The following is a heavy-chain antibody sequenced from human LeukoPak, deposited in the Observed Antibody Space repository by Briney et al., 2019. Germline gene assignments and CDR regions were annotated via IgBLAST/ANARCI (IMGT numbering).Heavy chain of an antibody. V-gene: IGHV4-59*01. CDR3: ARHLGYGDYYYYGMDV. CDR2: IYYSGST. D-gene: IGHD4-17*01. J-gene: IGHJ6*02. Sequence: PSETLSLTCTVSDGSISSYYWSWIRQPPGRGLEWIGYIYYSGSTNYNPSLKSRVTISVDTSKNQFSLKLSSVTAADTAVYYCARHLGYGDYYYYGMDVWGQGTTVTVSS. CDR1: DGSISSYY.